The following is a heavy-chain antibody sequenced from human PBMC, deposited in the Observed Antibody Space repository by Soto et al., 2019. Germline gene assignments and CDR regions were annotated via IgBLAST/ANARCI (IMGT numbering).Heavy chain of an antibody. Sequence: QVQLVESGGGVVQPGRSLRLSCAASGFTFSSYGMHWVRQAPGKGLEWVAVIWYDGSNKYYAYSVKGRFTISRDNSKNTLYLQMNSLRAEDTAVYYCARDGGGWTPYFDDWGQGTLVTVSS. D-gene: IGHD6-19*01. CDR2: IWYDGSNK. J-gene: IGHJ4*02. CDR3: ARDGGGWTPYFDD. V-gene: IGHV3-33*01. CDR1: GFTFSSYG.